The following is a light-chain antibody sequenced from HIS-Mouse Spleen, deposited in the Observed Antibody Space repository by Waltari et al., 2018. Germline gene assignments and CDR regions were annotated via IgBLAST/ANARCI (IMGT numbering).Light chain of an antibody. Sequence: DIPLTQSPSFLSASVGERVSITSRASPGMSSYLAWYLQKPGQAPKRLIYAASTLQRGVPSRFSGSGAGTEFTLTISSLQPEDFATYYCQQLNSYPPTFGQGTKVEIK. CDR1: PGMSSY. CDR2: AAS. J-gene: IGKJ1*01. V-gene: IGKV1-9*01. CDR3: QQLNSYPPT.